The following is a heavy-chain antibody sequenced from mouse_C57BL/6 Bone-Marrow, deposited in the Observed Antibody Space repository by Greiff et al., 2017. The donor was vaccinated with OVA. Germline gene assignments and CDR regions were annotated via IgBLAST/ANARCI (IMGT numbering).Heavy chain of an antibody. CDR2: ISSGSSTI. CDR1: GFTFSDYG. V-gene: IGHV5-17*01. Sequence: EVKLVESGGGLVKPGGSLKLSCAASGFTFSDYGMHWVRQAPEKGLEWVAYISSGSSTIYYAATVKGRFTISRDNAKNTLFLQMTSLRSEDTAMYYCARPKFTTNYAMDYWGQGTSVTVSS. J-gene: IGHJ4*01. D-gene: IGHD2-12*01. CDR3: ARPKFTTNYAMDY.